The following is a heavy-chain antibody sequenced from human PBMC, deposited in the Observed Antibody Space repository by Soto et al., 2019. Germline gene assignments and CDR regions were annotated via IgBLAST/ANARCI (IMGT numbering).Heavy chain of an antibody. Sequence: GGSLRFSCEASGFIFSDHAMSWVRQAPGKGLEWVSAISGNGIATYYADSVKGRFTISRDNSKNTLYLQMNRLRADDTAVYYCARGAISMVRGTNNWFDPWGQGTLVTVSS. J-gene: IGHJ5*02. CDR3: ARGAISMVRGTNNWFDP. V-gene: IGHV3-23*01. D-gene: IGHD3-10*01. CDR2: ISGNGIAT. CDR1: GFIFSDHA.